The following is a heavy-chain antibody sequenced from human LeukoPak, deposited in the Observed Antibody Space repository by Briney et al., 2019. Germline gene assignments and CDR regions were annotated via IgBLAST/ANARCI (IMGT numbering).Heavy chain of an antibody. Sequence: SENLSLTCTVSGDSISNYYWSWIRQPPGKGLEWIGYIYYSGSTNHNPSLKSRVTISIDTSKNQFSLRLRSVTAADTAVYYCARWGLETTILNWYFDLWGRGTLVTVSS. V-gene: IGHV4-59*12. J-gene: IGHJ2*01. D-gene: IGHD1-1*01. CDR2: IYYSGST. CDR3: ARWGLETTILNWYFDL. CDR1: GDSISNYY.